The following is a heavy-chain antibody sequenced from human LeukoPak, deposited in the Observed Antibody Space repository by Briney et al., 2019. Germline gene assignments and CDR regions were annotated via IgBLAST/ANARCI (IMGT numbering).Heavy chain of an antibody. CDR3: ARTSYCSSSSCGDV. CDR2: ISSSSSTI. CDR1: GFTFSTYS. V-gene: IGHV3-48*04. J-gene: IGHJ6*02. D-gene: IGHD2-2*01. Sequence: GGSLRLSCAASGFTFSTYSMNWVRQAPGKGLEWVSYISSSSSTIYYADSVKGRFTISRDNSKNTLYLQMNSLRVEDTAVYYCARTSYCSSSSCGDVWGQGTTVTVSS.